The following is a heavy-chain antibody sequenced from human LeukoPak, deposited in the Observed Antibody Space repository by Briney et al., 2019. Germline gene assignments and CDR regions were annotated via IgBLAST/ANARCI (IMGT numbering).Heavy chain of an antibody. Sequence: PGGSLRLSCAASGFTFSSYGMHWVRQAPGKGLEWVAVISYDGSNKYYADSVKGRFTISRDNSKDTLYLQMNSLRAEDTAVYYCAKTGVGAEQLIDYWGQGTLVTVSS. CDR3: AKTGVGAEQLIDY. D-gene: IGHD1-26*01. J-gene: IGHJ4*02. CDR1: GFTFSSYG. CDR2: ISYDGSNK. V-gene: IGHV3-30*18.